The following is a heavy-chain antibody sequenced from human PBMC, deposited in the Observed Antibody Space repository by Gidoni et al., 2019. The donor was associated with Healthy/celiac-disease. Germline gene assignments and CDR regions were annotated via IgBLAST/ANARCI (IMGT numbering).Heavy chain of an antibody. CDR2: ISSSSSYI. J-gene: IGHJ4*02. Sequence: VQLVESGVGLVKPGWYLSLSCAASGFTFSSYSLNWVRQAPGKGLEWVSSISSSSSYIYYADSVKGRFTISRDNAKNSLYLQMNSLRAEDTAVYYCARDVERGYSYGHPRVVRAIGYWGQGTLVTGSS. CDR1: GFTFSSYS. V-gene: IGHV3-21*01. CDR3: ARDVERGYSYGHPRVVRAIGY. D-gene: IGHD5-18*01.